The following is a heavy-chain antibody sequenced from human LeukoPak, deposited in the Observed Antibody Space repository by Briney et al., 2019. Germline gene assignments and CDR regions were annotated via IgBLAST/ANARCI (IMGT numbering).Heavy chain of an antibody. D-gene: IGHD6-6*01. V-gene: IGHV4-59*08. J-gene: IGHJ4*02. CDR2: IYYSGST. CDR3: ARGYSSSSGRPDY. CDR1: GGSISSYY. Sequence: SETLSLTCTVSGGSISSYYWSWILQPPGKGLEWIGYIYYSGSTNYNPSLKSRVTISVDTSKKQFSLKLSSVTAADTAVYYCARGYSSSSGRPDYWGQGTLVTASS.